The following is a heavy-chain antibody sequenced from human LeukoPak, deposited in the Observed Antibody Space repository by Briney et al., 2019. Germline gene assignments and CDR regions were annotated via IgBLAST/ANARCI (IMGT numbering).Heavy chain of an antibody. CDR3: ARLSMRSSGYYNFDAFDI. J-gene: IGHJ3*02. D-gene: IGHD3-22*01. CDR2: IYYSGST. Sequence: PSETLSLTCTVSGGSISSSSYYWGWIRQPPGKGLEWIGSIYYSGSTYYNPSLKSRVTIPVDTSKNQFSLKLSSVTAADTAVYYCARLSMRSSGYYNFDAFDIWGQGTMVTVSS. V-gene: IGHV4-39*01. CDR1: GGSISSSSYY.